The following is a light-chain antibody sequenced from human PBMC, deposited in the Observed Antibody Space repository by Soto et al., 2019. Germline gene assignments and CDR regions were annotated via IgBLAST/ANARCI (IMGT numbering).Light chain of an antibody. CDR3: QQYNNWPPT. J-gene: IGKJ1*01. V-gene: IGKV3-15*01. CDR1: QSVSSN. CDR2: GAS. Sequence: EIVMTQSPATLTVSPGERATLSCRASQSVSSNLAWYQQKPGQAPRLLIYGASTRATGIPARFSGSGSGTEFTLTISSLQSEDFAVYYCQQYNNWPPTLGQGTKVEI.